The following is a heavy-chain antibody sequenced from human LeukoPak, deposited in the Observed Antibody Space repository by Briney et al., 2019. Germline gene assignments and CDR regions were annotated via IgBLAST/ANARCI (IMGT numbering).Heavy chain of an antibody. CDR2: ISWNSGSI. CDR1: GFPFDDYA. Sequence: PGGSLRLSCAASGFPFDDYAMHWVRQAPGKGLEWVSGISWNSGSIGYADSVKGRFTISRDNAENSLYLQMNSLRAEDTAVYYCARTLDWGQGTLVTVSS. V-gene: IGHV3-9*01. J-gene: IGHJ4*02. CDR3: ARTLD.